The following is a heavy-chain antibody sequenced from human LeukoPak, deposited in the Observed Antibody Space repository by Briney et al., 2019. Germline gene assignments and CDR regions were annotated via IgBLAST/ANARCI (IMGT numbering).Heavy chain of an antibody. D-gene: IGHD2-15*01. CDR2: INPNSGGT. V-gene: IGHV1-2*02. J-gene: IGHJ5*02. Sequence: PGASVKVSCKTSGYRFTGYYLHWVRQAPGQGLEWMGWINPNSGGTNYAQKFQGRVTMTRDMSTSTVYMELSSLRSEDTAVYYCARVEEYCSGGSCFNWFDPWGQGTLVTVSS. CDR1: GYRFTGYY. CDR3: ARVEEYCSGGSCFNWFDP.